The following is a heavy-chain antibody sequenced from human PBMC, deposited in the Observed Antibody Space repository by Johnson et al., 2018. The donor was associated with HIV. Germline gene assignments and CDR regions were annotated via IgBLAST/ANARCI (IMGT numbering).Heavy chain of an antibody. CDR1: GFTFSSYT. CDR2: ISSNGGST. J-gene: IGHJ3*02. V-gene: IGHV3-64*01. D-gene: IGHD4-17*01. Sequence: VQLEDSGGGLVHPGGSLRLSCAASGFTFSSYTLRWVRQAPGKGLAYVSSISSNGGSTYYANSVKGRFTISRDNSKNTLYLQMGSLRADDKAVYYCAREETTAPAAFDIWGQGTMVTVSS. CDR3: AREETTAPAAFDI.